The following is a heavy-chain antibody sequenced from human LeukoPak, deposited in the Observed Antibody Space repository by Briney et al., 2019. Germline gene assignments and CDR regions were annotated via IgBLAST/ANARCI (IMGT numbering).Heavy chain of an antibody. J-gene: IGHJ4*02. V-gene: IGHV3-30-3*01. CDR2: ISYDGSNK. CDR1: GFTFSSYA. Sequence: GGSLRLSCAASGFTFSSYAMHWVRQAPGKGLEWVAVISYDGSNKYYADSVKGRFTISRDNSKNTLYLQMNSLRAEDTAVYYCAMEGRDNGDYAREGFDYWGQGTLVTVSS. D-gene: IGHD4-17*01. CDR3: AMEGRDNGDYAREGFDY.